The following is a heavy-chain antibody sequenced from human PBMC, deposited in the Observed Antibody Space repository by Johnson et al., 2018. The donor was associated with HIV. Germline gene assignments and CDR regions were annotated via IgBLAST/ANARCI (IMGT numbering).Heavy chain of an antibody. D-gene: IGHD3-10*01. CDR3: AIDMVRGVTAGSAFDI. V-gene: IGHV3-30*03. CDR1: GFTFSSYG. CDR2: ISYDGSNK. Sequence: VQLVESGGGVVQPGRSLRLSCAASGFTFSSYGMHWVRQAPGKGLEWVAVISYDGSNKYYADSVKGRFTISRDNSKDTLYLQINSLRGEDTAVYYCAIDMVRGVTAGSAFDIWGQGTMVTVSS. J-gene: IGHJ3*02.